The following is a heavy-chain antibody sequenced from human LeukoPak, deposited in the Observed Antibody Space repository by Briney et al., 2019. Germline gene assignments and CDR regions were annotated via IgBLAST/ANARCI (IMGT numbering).Heavy chain of an antibody. V-gene: IGHV3-48*04. CDR1: GFTFSGFG. D-gene: IGHD4-11*01. Sequence: GGSLRLSCAESGFTFSGFGMNWVRQAPGKGLEWVSYISPTSGAIYYSGSVKGRFTVSRDNAKNSLYLQMNSLRVEDTAVYYCARDRHYPAPSTVTRDYYRYMDVWGKGTTVTVSS. CDR2: ISPTSGAI. J-gene: IGHJ6*03. CDR3: ARDRHYPAPSTVTRDYYRYMDV.